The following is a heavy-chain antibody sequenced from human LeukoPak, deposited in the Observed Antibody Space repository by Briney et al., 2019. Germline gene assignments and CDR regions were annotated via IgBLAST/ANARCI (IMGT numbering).Heavy chain of an antibody. CDR3: ARGVVVVPAAMGLGWFDP. Sequence: NPSETLSLTCAVSGGSISSGGYSWSWIRQPPGKGLEWIGYIYHSGSTYYNPSLKSRVTISVDRSKNQFSLKLSSVTAADTAVYYCARGVVVVPAAMGLGWFDPWGEGTLVTVSS. CDR2: IYHSGST. J-gene: IGHJ5*02. V-gene: IGHV4-30-2*01. D-gene: IGHD2-2*01. CDR1: GGSISSGGYS.